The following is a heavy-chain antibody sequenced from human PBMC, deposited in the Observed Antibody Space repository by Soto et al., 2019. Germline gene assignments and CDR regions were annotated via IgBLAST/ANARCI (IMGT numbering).Heavy chain of an antibody. D-gene: IGHD4-17*01. CDR3: ARDGNHYGDHVWLSYGMDV. Sequence: SQTLSLTCAISGDSVSSDSAAWNWIRQSPSRGLEWLGRTYYRSKWYNDYAVSVKSRITINPDTSKNQFSLQLNSVTPEDTAVYYCARDGNHYGDHVWLSYGMDVWGQGTTVTVSS. CDR1: GDSVSSDSAA. V-gene: IGHV6-1*01. J-gene: IGHJ6*02. CDR2: TYYRSKWYN.